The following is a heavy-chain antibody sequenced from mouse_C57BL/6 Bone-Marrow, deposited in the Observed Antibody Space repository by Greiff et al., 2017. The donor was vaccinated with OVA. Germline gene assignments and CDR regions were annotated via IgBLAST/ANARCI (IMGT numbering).Heavy chain of an antibody. V-gene: IGHV1-7*01. Sequence: VQLQQSGAELAKPGASVKLSCKASGYTFTSYWMHWVKQRPGQGLEWIGYINPSSGYTRYNQKFKDKATLTADKTSSTAYMQLSSLTYEDSAVYYCATAYGKDFSDYWGQGTTLTVSS. CDR1: GYTFTSYW. CDR3: ATAYGKDFSDY. D-gene: IGHD1-1*01. J-gene: IGHJ2*01. CDR2: INPSSGYT.